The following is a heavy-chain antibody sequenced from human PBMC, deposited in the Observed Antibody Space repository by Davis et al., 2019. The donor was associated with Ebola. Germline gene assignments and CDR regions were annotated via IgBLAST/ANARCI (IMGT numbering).Heavy chain of an antibody. V-gene: IGHV3-30*02. CDR2: EQYDGNDK. CDR3: AREGAAVAGDTFDI. CDR1: GFTFSSYV. J-gene: IGHJ3*02. Sequence: PGGSLRLPCAASGFTFSSYVINWARQAPAKGLEWVAFEQYDGNDKYYADSVKALFTISRDNSKNTRYLQMNSLRDEDTAVYYVAREGAAVAGDTFDIWGPGTMVTVSS. D-gene: IGHD6-19*01.